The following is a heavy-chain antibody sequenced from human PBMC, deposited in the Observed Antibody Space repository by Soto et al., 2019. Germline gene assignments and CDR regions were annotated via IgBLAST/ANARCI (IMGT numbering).Heavy chain of an antibody. CDR1: GFSFSNYG. D-gene: IGHD3-10*01. V-gene: IGHV3-74*01. CDR2: INSDGSST. CDR3: VRGGFEEYFHYMDL. Sequence: EVQLVESGGGLVQPGGSLRLSCVDSGFSFSNYGMHWVRQAPGKGLVWVSHINSDGSSTSYADSVKGRFTISRDNAKNTLYLQVNSLRLEDTAMYYCVRGGFEEYFHYMDLWGKGTTVTVAS. J-gene: IGHJ6*03.